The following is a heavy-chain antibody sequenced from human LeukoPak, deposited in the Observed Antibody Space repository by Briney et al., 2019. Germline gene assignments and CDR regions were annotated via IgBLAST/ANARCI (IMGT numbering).Heavy chain of an antibody. Sequence: GGSLRLSCAASRFTVSSNYMSWIRQAPGKGLEWVSYISSSGSTIYYADSVKGRFTISRDNAKNSLYLQMNSLRAEDTAVYYCAGGERGWGVDYWGQGTLVTVSS. CDR1: RFTVSSNY. CDR3: AGGERGWGVDY. CDR2: ISSSGSTI. V-gene: IGHV3-11*04. D-gene: IGHD7-27*01. J-gene: IGHJ4*02.